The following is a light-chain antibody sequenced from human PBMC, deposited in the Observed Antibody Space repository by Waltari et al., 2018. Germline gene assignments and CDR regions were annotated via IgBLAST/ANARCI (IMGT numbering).Light chain of an antibody. Sequence: EVVLTQSPGTLSLSPGERATRSCRASQSFGKYLAWYQQKPGQAPRLLIYHASTRAPGIPDRFSGSGSGTDFSLTISRLEPEDFAVYFCQKYDYLPATFGQGTKVEIK. CDR3: QKYDYLPAT. CDR2: HAS. V-gene: IGKV3-20*01. CDR1: QSFGKY. J-gene: IGKJ1*01.